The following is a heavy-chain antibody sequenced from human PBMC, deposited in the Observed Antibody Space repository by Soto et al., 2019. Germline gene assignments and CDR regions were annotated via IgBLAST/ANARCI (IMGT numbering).Heavy chain of an antibody. D-gene: IGHD2-8*01. V-gene: IGHV4-59*01. CDR1: GGSITHYY. CDR3: ARISNGVLNDMRDPGGMDV. J-gene: IGHJ6*04. CDR2: IYNSVNT. Sequence: QVQLQESGPGLVKPSETLSLTCAVSGGSITHYYWAWIRQPPGQGLEWLGYIYNSVNTKYNTSLNGRVPVFVDSSKSLFHLNLISVTSADTAVYYCARISNGVLNDMRDPGGMDVWGKGTTVTVSS.